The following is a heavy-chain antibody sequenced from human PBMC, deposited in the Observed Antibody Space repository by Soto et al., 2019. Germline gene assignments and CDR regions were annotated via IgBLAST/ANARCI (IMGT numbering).Heavy chain of an antibody. CDR3: ASGVHILDYYYGMDV. CDR1: GYTLTELS. V-gene: IGHV1-24*01. Sequence: ASVKVSCKVSGYTLTELSMHWVRQAPGKGLEWMGGFDPEDGETIYAQKFQGRVTMTEDTSTDTAYMELSSLRSEDTAVYYCASGVHILDYYYGMDVWGQRTTVTVSS. D-gene: IGHD5-12*01. J-gene: IGHJ6*02. CDR2: FDPEDGET.